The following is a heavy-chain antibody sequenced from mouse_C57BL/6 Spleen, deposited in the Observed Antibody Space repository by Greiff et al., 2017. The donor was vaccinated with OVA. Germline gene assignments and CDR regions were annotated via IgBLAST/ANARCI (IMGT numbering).Heavy chain of an antibody. J-gene: IGHJ4*01. CDR3: ARDGKNAMDY. D-gene: IGHD2-1*01. CDR1: GFTFSDYG. Sequence: EVKLMESGGGLVKPGGSLKLSCAASGFTFSDYGMHWVRQAPEKGLEWVAYISSGSSTIYYADTVKGRFTISRDNAKNTLFLQMTSLRSEDTAMYYCARDGKNAMDYWGQGTSVTVSS. V-gene: IGHV5-17*01. CDR2: ISSGSSTI.